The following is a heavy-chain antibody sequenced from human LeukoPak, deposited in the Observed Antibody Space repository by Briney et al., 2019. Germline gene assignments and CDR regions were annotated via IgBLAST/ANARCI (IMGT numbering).Heavy chain of an antibody. Sequence: GGSLRLSCAASGFTFSGYSMNWVRQAPGKGLEWVSYITSSSSAIYYADSVKGRFTISRDNAKNSLYLQMNSVRAEDTAVYYCARVRGSYWVDIWGRGTLVSVSS. J-gene: IGHJ3*02. D-gene: IGHD1-26*01. V-gene: IGHV3-48*01. CDR3: ARVRGSYWVDI. CDR1: GFTFSGYS. CDR2: ITSSSSAI.